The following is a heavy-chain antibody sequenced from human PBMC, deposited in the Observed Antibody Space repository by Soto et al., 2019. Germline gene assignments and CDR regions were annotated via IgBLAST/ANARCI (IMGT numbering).Heavy chain of an antibody. D-gene: IGHD2-15*01. CDR2: ISYDGSNK. CDR1: GFPFSTYG. Sequence: QVQLLESGGGVVQPGRSLRLSCAASGFPFSTYGMHWVRQAPGKGLEWVAVISYDGSNKDYADSVKGRFTIARDNSKNTVYLQLISLRTEDTAVYYCAKVGYCSAGRCYADFDHWGQGTLVTVSS. V-gene: IGHV3-30*18. J-gene: IGHJ4*02. CDR3: AKVGYCSAGRCYADFDH.